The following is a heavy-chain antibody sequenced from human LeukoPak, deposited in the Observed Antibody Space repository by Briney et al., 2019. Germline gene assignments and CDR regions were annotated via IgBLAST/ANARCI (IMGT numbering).Heavy chain of an antibody. CDR1: GFTFSSYA. CDR3: ARSYYDSSLPNWFDP. V-gene: IGHV3-30*01. J-gene: IGHJ5*02. CDR2: ISYDGSNK. Sequence: GGSLRLSRAASGFTFSSYAMHWVRQAPGKGLEWVAVISYDGSNKYYADSVKGRFTISRDNSKNTLYLQMNSLRAEDTAVYYCARSYYDSSLPNWFDPWGQGTLVTVSS. D-gene: IGHD3-22*01.